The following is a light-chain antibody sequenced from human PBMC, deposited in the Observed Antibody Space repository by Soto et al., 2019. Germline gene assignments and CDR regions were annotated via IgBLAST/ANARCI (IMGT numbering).Light chain of an antibody. V-gene: IGLV1-40*01. CDR2: GNS. CDR1: SSNIGAGYD. Sequence: QSVLTQPPSVSGARGQRVTISCTGSSSNIGAGYDVHWYQQLPGTAPKLLIYGNSNRPSGVPDRFSGSKSGTSASLAITGLQAEDEADYYCQSYDSSLYVFGTGTKLTVL. J-gene: IGLJ1*01. CDR3: QSYDSSLYV.